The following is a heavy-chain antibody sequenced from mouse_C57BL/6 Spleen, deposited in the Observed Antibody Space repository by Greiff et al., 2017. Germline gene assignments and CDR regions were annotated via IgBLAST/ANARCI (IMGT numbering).Heavy chain of an antibody. D-gene: IGHD2-10*01. Sequence: DVKLVESGGGLVKPGGSLKLSCAASGFTFSSYAMSWVRQTPEKRLEWVATISDGGSYTYYPDNVKGRFTISRDNAKNNLYLQMSHLKSEDTAMYYCARDLRAYSTYWGQGTLVTVSA. J-gene: IGHJ3*01. CDR2: ISDGGSYT. CDR3: ARDLRAYSTY. CDR1: GFTFSSYA. V-gene: IGHV5-4*01.